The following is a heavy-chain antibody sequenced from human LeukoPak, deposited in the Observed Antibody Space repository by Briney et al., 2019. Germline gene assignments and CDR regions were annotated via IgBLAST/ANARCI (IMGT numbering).Heavy chain of an antibody. V-gene: IGHV3-30-3*01. CDR1: GFTFSRYV. CDR2: ISYDGSNK. Sequence: GGSLRLSCAVSGFTFSRYVMHWVRQAPGKGLEWVAVISYDGSNKYYADSVKGRFTISRDNSKNTLYLQMNSLRAEDTAVYYCARDMDYGSSGYYSFFDLWGQGTLVTVSS. CDR3: ARDMDYGSSGYYSFFDL. J-gene: IGHJ4*02. D-gene: IGHD3-22*01.